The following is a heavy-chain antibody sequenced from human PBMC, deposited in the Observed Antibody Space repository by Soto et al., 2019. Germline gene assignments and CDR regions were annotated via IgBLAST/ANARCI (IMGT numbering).Heavy chain of an antibody. CDR1: GDTLSTHG. Sequence: QVQLVQSGAEVKKPGSSVKVSCKASGDTLSTHGISWVRQAPGQGLEWMGGTIPIIGTTDYAEKFQGRVTIAADEATTTSYMELSSLRSDDTAVYYCAAGDSSDTGDHWGPGSLVTVSS. J-gene: IGHJ4*02. CDR2: TIPIIGTT. CDR3: AAGDSSDTGDH. V-gene: IGHV1-69*01. D-gene: IGHD6-19*01.